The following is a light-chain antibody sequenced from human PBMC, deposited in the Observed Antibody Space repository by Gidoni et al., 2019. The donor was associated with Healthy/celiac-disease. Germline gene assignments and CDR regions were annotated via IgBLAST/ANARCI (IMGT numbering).Light chain of an antibody. CDR2: QDS. Sequence: SYELTQSPPASASPGQTASITCSGDKLGDKYACWYQQEPGQSPVLVIYQDSKRPSGIPERFSGSSSGNTATLTISGTQAMDEADYYCQAWDSSNVVFGGGTKLTVL. J-gene: IGLJ2*01. CDR3: QAWDSSNVV. CDR1: KLGDKY. V-gene: IGLV3-1*01.